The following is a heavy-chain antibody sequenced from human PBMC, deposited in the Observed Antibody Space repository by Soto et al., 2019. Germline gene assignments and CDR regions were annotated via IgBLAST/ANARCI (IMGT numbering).Heavy chain of an antibody. CDR1: GFTFSNYG. D-gene: IGHD2-21*02. CDR2: IWYDGSNK. V-gene: IGHV3-33*01. Sequence: GGSLRLSCAASGFTFSNYGMHWVRQAAGKGLEWVAFIWYDGSNKFYADSVKGRFTISRDNSKNTLYLQMNSLRAEDTAVYYCARDLAPYCGGDCKIDYWGQGTLVTVSS. J-gene: IGHJ4*02. CDR3: ARDLAPYCGGDCKIDY.